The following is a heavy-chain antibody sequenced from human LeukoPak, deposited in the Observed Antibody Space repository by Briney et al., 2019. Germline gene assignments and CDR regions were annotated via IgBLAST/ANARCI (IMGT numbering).Heavy chain of an antibody. CDR3: ARLSRWNYEWFDP. D-gene: IGHD1-7*01. CDR2: IYSSGSI. CDR1: GCSFNSESIY. J-gene: IGHJ5*02. V-gene: IGHV4-61*01. Sequence: SETLSLSCTVSGCSFNSESIYWSWLRPPTGQGLVWIGYIYSSGSINYNTLVKSRVTISVDTAKNQFSLRLTSVTTADTAVYYGARLSRWNYEWFDPWGQGILVTVSS.